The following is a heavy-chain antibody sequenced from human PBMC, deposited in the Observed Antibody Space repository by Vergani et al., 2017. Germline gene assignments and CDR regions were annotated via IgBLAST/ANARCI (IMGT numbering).Heavy chain of an antibody. CDR2: IKSKTDGGTT. V-gene: IGHV3-15*01. CDR1: GFTFSNAW. D-gene: IGHD2-21*01. J-gene: IGHJ1*01. CDR3: AKGAIDSRGFQH. Sequence: EVQLVESGGGLVKPGGSLRLSCAASGFTFSNAWMSWVRQAPGKGLEWVGRIKSKTDGGTTDYAAPVKGRFTISRDDSKNTLYLQMNSLKTEDTAVYYCAKGAIDSRGFQHWGQGTLVTVSS.